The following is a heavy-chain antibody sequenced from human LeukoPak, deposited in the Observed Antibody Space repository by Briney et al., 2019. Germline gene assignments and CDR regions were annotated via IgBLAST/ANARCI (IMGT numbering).Heavy chain of an antibody. D-gene: IGHD3-9*01. J-gene: IGHJ4*02. CDR1: GFTFSSYE. CDR3: ATGGWLLSY. CDR2: IGSSGSTI. V-gene: IGHV3-48*03. Sequence: PGGSLRLSCAASGFTFSSYEMNWVRQAPGKGLEWVSYIGSSGSTIYYADSVKGRFTISGDNAKNSLYLQMNNLRAEDTAVYYCATGGWLLSYWGQGSLVTVSS.